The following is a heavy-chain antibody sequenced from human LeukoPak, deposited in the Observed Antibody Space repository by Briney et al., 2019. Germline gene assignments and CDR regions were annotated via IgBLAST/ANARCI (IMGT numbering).Heavy chain of an antibody. V-gene: IGHV1-18*01. CDR2: ISAYNGNT. Sequence: ASVKVSCKASGYTFTSYGISWVRQAPGQGLEWMGWISAYNGNTNYAQKLQGRVTMTTDTSTSTAYMELRSLRSDDTAVYYCARDEVWGYCSSTSCYTGGYAFDIWGQGTMVTVSS. CDR1: GYTFTSYG. J-gene: IGHJ3*02. D-gene: IGHD2-2*02. CDR3: ARDEVWGYCSSTSCYTGGYAFDI.